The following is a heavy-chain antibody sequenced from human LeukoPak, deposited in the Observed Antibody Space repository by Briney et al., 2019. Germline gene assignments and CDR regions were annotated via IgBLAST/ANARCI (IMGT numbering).Heavy chain of an antibody. J-gene: IGHJ4*02. CDR3: ARDTREDFGVVYYFDY. CDR2: INPNSGGT. Sequence: ASVKVSCKASGYTFTGYYMHWVRQAPGQGLEWIGWINPNSGGTNYAQKFQGRVTMTRDTSISTAYMELSRLRSDDTAVYYCARDTREDFGVVYYFDYWGQGTLVTVSS. V-gene: IGHV1-2*02. D-gene: IGHD3-3*01. CDR1: GYTFTGYY.